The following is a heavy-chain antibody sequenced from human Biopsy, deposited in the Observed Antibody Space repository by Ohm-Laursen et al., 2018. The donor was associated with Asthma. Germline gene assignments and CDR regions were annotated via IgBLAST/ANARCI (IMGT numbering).Heavy chain of an antibody. V-gene: IGHV4-31*03. J-gene: IGHJ4*02. Sequence: SETLSLTCTVSGGSVSSGSHYWTWIRQHPGKGLEWIGFIYYSGSTYYNPSLKSRVSISIDTSKNQFSLKLSSVTAADTAVYYCARAQDYYDSRGYYRSFDYWGQGTLVTVSP. CDR2: IYYSGST. CDR1: GGSVSSGSHY. CDR3: ARAQDYYDSRGYYRSFDY. D-gene: IGHD3-22*01.